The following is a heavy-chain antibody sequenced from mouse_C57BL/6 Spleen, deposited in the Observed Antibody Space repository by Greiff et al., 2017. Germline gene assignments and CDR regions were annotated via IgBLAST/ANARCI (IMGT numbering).Heavy chain of an antibody. J-gene: IGHJ4*01. CDR2: VWSDGST. Sequence: VKLMESGPGLVAPSQSLSITCTVSGFSLTSYGVHWVRQPPGKGLEWLVVVWSDGSTTYNSAHKSRLSISKDNSKSQVFLKMNSLQTDDTAMYYCARHFGLSYAMDYWGQGTSVTVSS. CDR1: GFSLTSYG. CDR3: ARHFGLSYAMDY. V-gene: IGHV2-6-1*01.